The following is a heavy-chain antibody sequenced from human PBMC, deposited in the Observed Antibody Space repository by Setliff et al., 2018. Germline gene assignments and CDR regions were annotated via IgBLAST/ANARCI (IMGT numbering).Heavy chain of an antibody. Sequence: PGGSLRLSCAASGFTFSDYYMSWIRQAPGKGLEWVSYISSSSSYTNYADSVKGRFTISRDNAKNSLYLQMNSLRAEDTALYYCARANYYDSSGYYESDYWGQGTLVTVSS. V-gene: IGHV3-11*05. J-gene: IGHJ4*02. CDR2: ISSSSSYT. CDR3: ARANYYDSSGYYESDY. D-gene: IGHD3-22*01. CDR1: GFTFSDYY.